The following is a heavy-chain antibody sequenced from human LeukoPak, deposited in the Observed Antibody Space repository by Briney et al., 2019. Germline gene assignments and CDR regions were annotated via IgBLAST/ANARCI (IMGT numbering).Heavy chain of an antibody. Sequence: PGGSLRLSCAASGFTFSSYAMSWVRQAPGKGLEWVSAISGSGGSTYYADSVEGRFTISRDNSKNTLYLQMNSLRAEDTAVYYCAKDLLGYCSSTSCYYYNDAFDIWGQGTMVTVSS. CDR1: GFTFSSYA. CDR3: AKDLLGYCSSTSCYYYNDAFDI. J-gene: IGHJ3*02. CDR2: ISGSGGST. D-gene: IGHD2-2*01. V-gene: IGHV3-23*01.